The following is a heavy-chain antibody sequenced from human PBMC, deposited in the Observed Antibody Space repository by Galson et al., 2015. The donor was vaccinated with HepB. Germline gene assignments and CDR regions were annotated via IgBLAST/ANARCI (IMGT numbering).Heavy chain of an antibody. CDR1: GFTFSSYA. CDR3: PKEAADFWSGPAFDI. CDR2: ISGSGGST. J-gene: IGHJ3*02. D-gene: IGHD3-3*01. Sequence: SLRLSCAASGFTFSSYAMSWVRQAPGKGLEWVSAISGSGGSTYYADSVKGRFTISRDNSKNTLYLQMNSMRAEDTAVNYCPKEAADFWSGPAFDIWGHATMVTASS. V-gene: IGHV3-23*01.